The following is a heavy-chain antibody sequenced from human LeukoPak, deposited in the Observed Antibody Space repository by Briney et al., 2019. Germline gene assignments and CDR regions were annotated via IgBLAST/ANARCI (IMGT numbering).Heavy chain of an antibody. J-gene: IGHJ4*02. Sequence: PSETLSLTCTVSGGSISSSSYYWGWIRQPPGKGLEWIGSIYYSGSTYYNPSLKSRVTISVDTSKNQFSLKLSSVTAADTAVYYCARAPYDILTGYPGGGDYWGQGTLVTVSS. D-gene: IGHD3-9*01. CDR1: GGSISSSSYY. V-gene: IGHV4-39*01. CDR3: ARAPYDILTGYPGGGDY. CDR2: IYYSGST.